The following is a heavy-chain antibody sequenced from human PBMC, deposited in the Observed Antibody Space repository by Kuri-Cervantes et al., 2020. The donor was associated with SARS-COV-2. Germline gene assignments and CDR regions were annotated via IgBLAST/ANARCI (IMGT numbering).Heavy chain of an antibody. J-gene: IGHJ3*02. Sequence: SVKVSCKASGGTFSSYAISWVRQAPGQGLEWMGGITPIFGTANYAQKFQGRVTITADESTSTAYMELSSLRSEDTAVYYCAMLPRPRNAFDIWGQGTVVTVSS. V-gene: IGHV1-69*13. CDR3: AMLPRPRNAFDI. CDR2: ITPIFGTA. D-gene: IGHD3-16*01. CDR1: GGTFSSYA.